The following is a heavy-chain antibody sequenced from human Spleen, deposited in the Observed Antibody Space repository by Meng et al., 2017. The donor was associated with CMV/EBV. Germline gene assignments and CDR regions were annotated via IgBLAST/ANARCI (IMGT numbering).Heavy chain of an antibody. D-gene: IGHD3-10*01. CDR1: GGSISTYY. J-gene: IGHJ6*02. Sequence: SETLSLTCTASGGSISTYYWSWIRQPPGKGLEWIGYIYYTGSTHYNSALTSRVTISVDTSKNQFSLNLTSVTAADTALYYCARGTWFGEMDVWGQGTTVTVSS. CDR2: IYYTGST. CDR3: ARGTWFGEMDV. V-gene: IGHV4-59*01.